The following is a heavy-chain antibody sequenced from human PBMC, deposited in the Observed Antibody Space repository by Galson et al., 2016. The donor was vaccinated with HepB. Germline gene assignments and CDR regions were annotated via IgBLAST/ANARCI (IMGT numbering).Heavy chain of an antibody. Sequence: SLRLSCAASGSTFSNAWMNWVRHIPGKGLEWVGRIKSKIDRATTDYTAPVKGRFTISRDDSKSTLYLQMNSLKTDDTAVYYCTSDNGPGFFGMDVWSPGTTITVSS. D-gene: IGHD2-8*01. CDR1: GSTFSNAW. CDR3: TSDNGPGFFGMDV. CDR2: IKSKIDRATT. V-gene: IGHV3-15*07. J-gene: IGHJ6*02.